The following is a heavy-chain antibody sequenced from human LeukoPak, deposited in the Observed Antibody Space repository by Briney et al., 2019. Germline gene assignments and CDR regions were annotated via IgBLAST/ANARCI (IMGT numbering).Heavy chain of an antibody. CDR1: GYTFTSFA. V-gene: IGHV1-3*04. CDR2: INTGNGDT. Sequence: GASVKVSCKASGYTFTSFAMYWVRQAPGQRLECMGWINTGNGDTKYSQKFQGRVTITRDTSASTAYMELSSLTSEDTAVYYCGKSAPSGFDPWGQGTLVTVSS. J-gene: IGHJ5*02. CDR3: GKSAPSGFDP.